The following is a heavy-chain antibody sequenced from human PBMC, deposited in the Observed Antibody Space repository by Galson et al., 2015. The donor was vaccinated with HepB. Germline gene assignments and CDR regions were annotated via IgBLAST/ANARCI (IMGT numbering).Heavy chain of an antibody. D-gene: IGHD3-3*01. CDR3: ARGRKEWLDY. Sequence: SLRLSCAASGFTFSSYAMHWVRQAPGKGLEWVAVISYDGSNKYYADSVKGRFTISRDNSKNTLYLQMNSLRAEDTAVYYCARGRKEWLDYWGQGTLVTVSS. CDR1: GFTFSSYA. J-gene: IGHJ4*02. CDR2: ISYDGSNK. V-gene: IGHV3-30*04.